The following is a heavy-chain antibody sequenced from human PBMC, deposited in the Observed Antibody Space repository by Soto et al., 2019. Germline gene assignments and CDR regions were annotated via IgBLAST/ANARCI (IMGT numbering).Heavy chain of an antibody. CDR1: GFTFSSYA. D-gene: IGHD1-7*01. V-gene: IGHV3-30-3*01. CDR2: ISYDGSNK. CDR3: AGAYKWNYDLGY. J-gene: IGHJ4*02. Sequence: QVQLVESGGGVVQPGRSLRLSCAASGFTFSSYAMHWVRQAPGKGLEWVAVISYDGSNKYYADSVKGRFSISRDNSKNTLYLQMNSLRAEDTAVYDCAGAYKWNYDLGYWGQGTLVTVSS.